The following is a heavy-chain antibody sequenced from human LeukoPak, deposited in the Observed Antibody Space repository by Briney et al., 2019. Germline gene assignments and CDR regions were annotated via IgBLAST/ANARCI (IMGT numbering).Heavy chain of an antibody. CDR1: GGSVSSGSHY. J-gene: IGHJ4*02. V-gene: IGHV4-61*01. Sequence: PSETLSLTCTVSGGSVSSGSHYWSWIRQPPGKGLEGIGYICYTGSTNYNPSGTNYSPSLKSRVTISVDTSKNQFSLRLSSVTAADTALYYCARRRRYYFDYWGQGTLVTVSS. CDR2: ICYTGST. CDR3: ARRRRYYFDY.